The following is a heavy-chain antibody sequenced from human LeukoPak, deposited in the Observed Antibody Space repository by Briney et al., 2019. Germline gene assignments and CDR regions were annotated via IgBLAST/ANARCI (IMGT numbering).Heavy chain of an antibody. D-gene: IGHD3-10*01. CDR1: GYTFTSNG. Sequence: ASVKIFCKASGYTFTSNGISWVLQAPGQELEWMGWISAYNGNTNYAQKFQGSVTTTTDASSSTAYMELWSLRTAATAVFYYSRGAWFGELLSPFDYWGQGTLVTVSS. CDR2: ISAYNGNT. CDR3: SRGAWFGELLSPFDY. V-gene: IGHV1-18*01. J-gene: IGHJ4*02.